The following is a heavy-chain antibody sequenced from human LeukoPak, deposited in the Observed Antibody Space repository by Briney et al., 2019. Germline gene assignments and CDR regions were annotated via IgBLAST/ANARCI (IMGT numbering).Heavy chain of an antibody. D-gene: IGHD6-13*01. CDR3: ASTPQGYSSTWGRFDP. CDR1: GFTFSTYA. J-gene: IGHJ5*02. V-gene: IGHV3-23*01. Sequence: PGGSLRLSCAASGFTFSTYAMSWVRQAPGKGLEWVSAISGSGGTTYYADSVKGRFTVSRDNSKNTLYLQMNSLRAEDTAVYYCASTPQGYSSTWGRFDPWGQGTLVTVSS. CDR2: ISGSGGTT.